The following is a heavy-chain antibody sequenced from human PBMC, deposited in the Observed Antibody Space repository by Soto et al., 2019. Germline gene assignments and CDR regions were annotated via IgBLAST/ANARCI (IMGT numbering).Heavy chain of an antibody. Sequence: QVQLVESGGGVVQPGRSLRLSCAASGFTFSSYGMHWVRQAPGKGLEWVAVISYDGSNKYYADSVKGRFTISRDNSKNTLYLQMNSLRAEDTAVYYCAPPMLRGYSYGAFDYWGQGTLVTVSS. V-gene: IGHV3-30*03. CDR1: GFTFSSYG. J-gene: IGHJ4*02. CDR3: APPMLRGYSYGAFDY. CDR2: ISYDGSNK. D-gene: IGHD5-18*01.